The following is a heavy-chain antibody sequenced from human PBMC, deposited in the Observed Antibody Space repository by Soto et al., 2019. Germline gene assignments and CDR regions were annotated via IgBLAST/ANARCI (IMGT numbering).Heavy chain of an antibody. Sequence: GGSLRLSCTASGFTFSSYGMHWVRQAPGKGLEWVAVISYDGSNKYYADSVKGRFTISRDNSKNTLYLQMNSLRAEDTAVYYCAKDRGKGDYDYIWWSYRYKGFDYRAQRTLVPVSA. CDR3: AKDRGKGDYDYIWWSYRYKGFDY. D-gene: IGHD3-16*02. CDR1: GFTFSSYG. CDR2: ISYDGSNK. J-gene: IGHJ4*02. V-gene: IGHV3-30*18.